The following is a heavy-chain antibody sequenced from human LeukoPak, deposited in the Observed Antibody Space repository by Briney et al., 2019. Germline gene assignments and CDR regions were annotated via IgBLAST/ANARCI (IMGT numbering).Heavy chain of an antibody. D-gene: IGHD3-22*01. CDR1: GFTFRSYG. V-gene: IGHV3-30*02. CDR2: FRFDGNNK. J-gene: IGHJ2*01. CDR3: AKDAPLSYYHSSGYYSFRAMNWYIDL. Sequence: PGGSLRLSCAASGFTFRSYGMHWVRQAPGKGLEWVSFFRFDGNNKYYADSVRGRFTISRDNSKNTLYLQMNSLRTEDTAVYYCAKDAPLSYYHSSGYYSFRAMNWYIDLWGRGTQVTVFS.